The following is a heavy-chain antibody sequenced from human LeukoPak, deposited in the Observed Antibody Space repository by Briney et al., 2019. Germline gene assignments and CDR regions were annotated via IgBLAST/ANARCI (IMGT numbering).Heavy chain of an antibody. D-gene: IGHD1-26*01. V-gene: IGHV3-9*03. Sequence: QPGRSLRLSCAASGFTFDDYAMHWVRHAPGKGLEWVPGISWNSGSIGYADSVKGRFTISRDNAKNSLYLQMNSLRAEDMALYYCAKDILSGSYRFDAFDIWGQGTMVTVSS. J-gene: IGHJ3*02. CDR3: AKDILSGSYRFDAFDI. CDR1: GFTFDDYA. CDR2: ISWNSGSI.